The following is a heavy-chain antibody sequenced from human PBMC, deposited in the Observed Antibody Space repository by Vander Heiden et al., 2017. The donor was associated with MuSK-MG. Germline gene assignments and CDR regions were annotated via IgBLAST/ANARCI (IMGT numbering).Heavy chain of an antibody. CDR3: ARDRGYYGMDV. V-gene: IGHV4-39*07. Sequence: QLQLQESGPGLVKPSETLSLTSTVSGDSIRSSSYYWCWIRQPPGKGLEWSGTIYDSGTTSYSPSLKSRVSISVDTSKDQFSLILNSVTAADTAMYYCARDRGYYGMDVWGQETTVTVSS. CDR1: GDSIRSSSYY. CDR2: IYDSGTT. J-gene: IGHJ6*02.